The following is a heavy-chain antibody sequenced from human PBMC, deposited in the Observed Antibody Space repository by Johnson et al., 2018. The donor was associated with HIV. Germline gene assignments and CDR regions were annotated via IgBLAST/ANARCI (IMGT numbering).Heavy chain of an antibody. CDR2: ISYDGSNK. D-gene: IGHD6-13*01. V-gene: IGHV3-30-3*01. J-gene: IGHJ3*02. CDR1: GFTFSSYA. CDR3: ASFATAGDALDI. Sequence: QVQLVESGGGVVQPGRSLRLSCAASGFTFSSYAMHWVRQAPGKGLEWVAVISYDGSNKYYADSVKGRFTISRDNSKNTLYLQMNSLRAEDTAGYSFASFATAGDALDIWGQGTMVTVSS.